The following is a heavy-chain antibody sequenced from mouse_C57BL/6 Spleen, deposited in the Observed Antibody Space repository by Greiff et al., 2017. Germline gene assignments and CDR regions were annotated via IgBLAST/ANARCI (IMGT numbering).Heavy chain of an antibody. CDR2: ISSGSSTI. Sequence: EVKVVESGGGLVKPGGSLKLSCAASGFTFSDYGMHWVRQAPEKGLEWVAYISSGSSTIYYADTVKGRFTISRDNAKNTLFLQMTSLRSEDTAMYYCARGSPRGFAYWGQGTLVTVSA. J-gene: IGHJ3*01. V-gene: IGHV5-17*01. CDR1: GFTFSDYG. CDR3: ARGSPRGFAY.